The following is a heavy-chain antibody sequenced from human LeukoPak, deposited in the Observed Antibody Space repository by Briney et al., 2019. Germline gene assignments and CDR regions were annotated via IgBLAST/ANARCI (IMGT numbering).Heavy chain of an antibody. CDR3: ASGGGSGSYYNAPFDY. CDR1: GFNVSSNY. Sequence: GGSLRLSCAASGFNVSSNYMSWVRQAPGKGLEWVSVIYSGGSTYYADSVKGRFTISRDNSKNTLYLQMNSLRAEDTAVYYCASGGGSGSYYNAPFDYWGQGTLVTVSS. V-gene: IGHV3-66*01. D-gene: IGHD3-10*01. CDR2: IYSGGST. J-gene: IGHJ4*02.